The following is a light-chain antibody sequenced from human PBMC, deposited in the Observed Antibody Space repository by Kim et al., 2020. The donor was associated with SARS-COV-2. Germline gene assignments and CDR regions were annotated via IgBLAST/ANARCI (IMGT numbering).Light chain of an antibody. CDR1: SNKVDKQG. CDR2: RKN. J-gene: IGLJ3*02. Sequence: QTATHTDNGNSNKVDKQGVNWLQENQGHPPKHLSYRKNNRPSGTSERLAATTSGNTASLTITGLQPEDETDYYCSPWDSGLSVWVFGGGTQLTVL. CDR3: SPWDSGLSVWV. V-gene: IGLV10-54*01.